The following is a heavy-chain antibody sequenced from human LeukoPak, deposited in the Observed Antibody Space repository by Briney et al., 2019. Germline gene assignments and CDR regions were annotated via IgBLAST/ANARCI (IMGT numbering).Heavy chain of an antibody. CDR2: ISGSGGST. D-gene: IGHD5-12*01. V-gene: IGHV3-23*01. CDR3: ARVDGNSGYDFLDY. Sequence: GGSLRLSCAASGFTFSSYAMSWVRQAPGKGLEWVSAISGSGGSTYYADSVKGRFTISRDNAKNSLYLQMNSLRAEDTAVYYCARVDGNSGYDFLDYWGEGTLVTVSS. J-gene: IGHJ4*02. CDR1: GFTFSSYA.